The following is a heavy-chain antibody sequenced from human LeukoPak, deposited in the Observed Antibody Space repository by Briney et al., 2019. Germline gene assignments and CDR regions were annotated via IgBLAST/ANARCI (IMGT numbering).Heavy chain of an antibody. Sequence: PSETLSPTCTVSGGSISSSTYYWGWIRQPPGKGLEWIGSIDYSGSTYYNPSLKSRVTISADTSKNQFSLKLSSVTAADTAVYYCARRITGTTSDSFDYWGQGTLVTVSS. CDR1: GGSISSSTYY. J-gene: IGHJ4*02. CDR2: IDYSGST. V-gene: IGHV4-39*01. D-gene: IGHD1-20*01. CDR3: ARRITGTTSDSFDY.